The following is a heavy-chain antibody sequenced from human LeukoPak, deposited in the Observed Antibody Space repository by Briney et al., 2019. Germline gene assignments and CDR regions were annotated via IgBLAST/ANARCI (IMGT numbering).Heavy chain of an antibody. J-gene: IGHJ4*02. V-gene: IGHV1-46*01. CDR2: INPSGGST. D-gene: IGHD3-22*01. CDR3: ARQAGSSGYYYGRPDFDY. Sequence: ASVKVSCMASGYTFTNYYMHWVRQAPGQGLEWMGIINPSGGSTSYAQRFQGRVTMTRDTSTSTAYMELSSLRSEDTAVYYCARQAGSSGYYYGRPDFDYWGQGTLVTVSS. CDR1: GYTFTNYY.